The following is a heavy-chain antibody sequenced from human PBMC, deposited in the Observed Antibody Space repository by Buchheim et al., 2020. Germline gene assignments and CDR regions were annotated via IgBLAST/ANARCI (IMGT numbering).Heavy chain of an antibody. Sequence: EVQLLESGGGLVQPGGSLRLSCAASGFTFSSYAMSWVRQAPGKGLEWVSAISGSGGSTYYADSVKGRFTISRDNSTNTLYMQMNSLRAEDTAVYYCAKDLGQWLVQDFGWYFDLWGRGTL. CDR1: GFTFSSYA. CDR3: AKDLGQWLVQDFGWYFDL. D-gene: IGHD6-19*01. V-gene: IGHV3-23*01. CDR2: ISGSGGST. J-gene: IGHJ2*01.